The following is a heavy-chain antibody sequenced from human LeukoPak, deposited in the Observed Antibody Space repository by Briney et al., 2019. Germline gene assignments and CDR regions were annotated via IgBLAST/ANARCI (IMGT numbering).Heavy chain of an antibody. D-gene: IGHD4-17*01. V-gene: IGHV3-30*19. CDR3: ARDAATTVTTLGDY. CDR1: GFTFSSYG. CDR2: ISYDGSNK. J-gene: IGHJ4*02. Sequence: GGSLRLSCAASGFTFSSYGMHWVRQAPGKGLEWVAVISYDGSNKYYADSVKGRFTISRDNSKNTLYLQMNSLRAEDTAVYYCARDAATTVTTLGDYWGQGTLVTVSS.